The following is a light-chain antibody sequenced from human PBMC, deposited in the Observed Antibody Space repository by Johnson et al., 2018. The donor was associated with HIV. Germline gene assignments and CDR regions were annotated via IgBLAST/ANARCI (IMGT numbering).Light chain of an antibody. J-gene: IGLJ1*01. CDR2: DNN. Sequence: QSVLTQPPSVSAAPGQKVTISCSGSSSNIGNNYVSWYQQVPGTAPKVLIYDNNKRPSGIPDRFSASKSGTSATLGITGLQTGDEADYYCGTWDSSLSAGVFGTVTKVTVL. CDR1: SSNIGNNY. CDR3: GTWDSSLSAGV. V-gene: IGLV1-51*01.